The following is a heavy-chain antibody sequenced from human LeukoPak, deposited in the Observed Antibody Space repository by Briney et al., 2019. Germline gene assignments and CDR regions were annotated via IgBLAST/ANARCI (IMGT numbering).Heavy chain of an antibody. CDR2: IYYSGST. Sequence: PSETLSLTCTVSGGSISSYYWSWIRQPPGKGLEWIGYIYYSGSTNYNPSLKSRVTISVDTSKNQFSLKLSSVTAADTAVYYCARHGDYARFDQWGQGTLVTVSS. D-gene: IGHD4-17*01. V-gene: IGHV4-59*08. J-gene: IGHJ5*02. CDR1: GGSISSYY. CDR3: ARHGDYARFDQ.